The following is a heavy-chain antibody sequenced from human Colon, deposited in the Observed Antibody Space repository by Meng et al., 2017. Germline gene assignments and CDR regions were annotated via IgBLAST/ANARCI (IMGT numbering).Heavy chain of an antibody. CDR1: GGSFSGYY. J-gene: IGHJ6*01. D-gene: IGHD1-14*01. CDR2: INHSGST. Sequence: SETLSLTCAVYGGSFSGYYWSWIRQPPGKGLEWIGEINHSGSTNYNPSLKSRVTISVDTSKNQFSLKLSSVTAADTAVYYCARGPPRDLNYYYYGMDVWGQG. CDR3: ARGPPRDLNYYYYGMDV. V-gene: IGHV4-34*01.